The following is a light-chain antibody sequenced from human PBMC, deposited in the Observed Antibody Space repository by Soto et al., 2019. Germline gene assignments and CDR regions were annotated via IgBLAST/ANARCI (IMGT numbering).Light chain of an antibody. CDR3: TSYTTSGTYV. Sequence: QSALTQPASXXXXXXXXXXVSCSGTSSDIGAYIYVSWYQQHPGKAPKLMIYDVSNRPSGVSDRFSGSKSGNTASLTISGLQAEDEADYYCTSYTTSGTYVFGAGTKVTVL. CDR2: DVS. J-gene: IGLJ1*01. V-gene: IGLV2-14*03. CDR1: SSDIGAYIY.